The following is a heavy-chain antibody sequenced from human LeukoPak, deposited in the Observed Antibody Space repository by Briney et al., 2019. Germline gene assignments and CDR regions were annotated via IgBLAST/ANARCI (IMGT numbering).Heavy chain of an antibody. CDR3: ARDLSPALQGPEV. CDR2: IIPIFGTA. CDR1: GGTFSSYA. D-gene: IGHD3-3*02. Sequence: SVKVSCKASGGTFSSYAISWVRQAPGQGLEWMGGIIPIFGTANYAQKFQGRVTITTDESTSTAYMELSGLRSEDTAVYYCARDLSPALQGPEVWGQRTLVTVSS. V-gene: IGHV1-69*05. J-gene: IGHJ4*02.